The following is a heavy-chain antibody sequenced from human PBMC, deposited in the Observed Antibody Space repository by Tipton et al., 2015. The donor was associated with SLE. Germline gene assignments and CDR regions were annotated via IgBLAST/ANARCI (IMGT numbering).Heavy chain of an antibody. CDR1: GGSVSSGSYY. D-gene: IGHD4-23*01. J-gene: IGHJ4*02. CDR3: ARHGGYYFDY. CDR2: IYYSGST. Sequence: LRLSCTVSGGSVSSGSYYWSWIRQPPVKGLEWIGYIYYSGSTNYNPSLKSRVTISVDTSKNQFSLKLSSVTAADTAVYYCARHGGYYFDYWGQGTLVTVSS. V-gene: IGHV4-61*01.